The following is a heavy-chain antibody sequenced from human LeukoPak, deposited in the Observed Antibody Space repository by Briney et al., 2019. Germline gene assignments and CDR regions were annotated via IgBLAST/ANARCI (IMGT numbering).Heavy chain of an antibody. D-gene: IGHD6-13*01. CDR1: GFTFSSYS. J-gene: IGHJ4*02. V-gene: IGHV3-7*01. Sequence: PGGSLILSXAASGFTFSSYSMNWVRKAPGKGLEWVANIKYDGSEKDYVDSVKGRFTISRDNAKNSLYLQMNSLRAEDTAVYYCARDIAPAGLFFDYWGQGTLVTVSS. CDR2: IKYDGSEK. CDR3: ARDIAPAGLFFDY.